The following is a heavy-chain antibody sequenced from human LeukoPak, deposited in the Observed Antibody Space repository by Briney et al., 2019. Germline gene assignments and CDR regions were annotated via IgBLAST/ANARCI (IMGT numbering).Heavy chain of an antibody. CDR1: GVTFSSRA. CDR3: ARGGFFAYFVDS. Sequence: GGSLRLSCVPSGVTFSSRAFHWVRQAPGKGLQWVALITRDGRNDLYDDSVKGRFTISRDNSENTVILEMNRLTPKDTAVYFCARGGFFAYFVDSWGQGTLVTVSS. CDR2: ITRDGRND. J-gene: IGHJ4*02. D-gene: IGHD3-3*01. V-gene: IGHV3-30*03.